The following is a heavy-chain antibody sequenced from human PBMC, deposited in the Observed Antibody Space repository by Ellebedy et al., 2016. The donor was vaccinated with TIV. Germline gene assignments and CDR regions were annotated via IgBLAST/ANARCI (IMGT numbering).Heavy chain of an antibody. D-gene: IGHD2-15*01. CDR1: GHSFTSYW. CDR3: ARLVPPTFVMVVAAHLAGPAFDI. J-gene: IGHJ3*02. CDR2: ILLGDPAT. Sequence: GESLKIPCQGSGHSFTSYWLARVRHMPGKGLEWIGLILLGDPATRYSPSLQGQVTLSADESISTAYLQWSSLKASDTAMYYCARLVPPTFVMVVAAHLAGPAFDIWGEGTMVTGSS. V-gene: IGHV5-51*01.